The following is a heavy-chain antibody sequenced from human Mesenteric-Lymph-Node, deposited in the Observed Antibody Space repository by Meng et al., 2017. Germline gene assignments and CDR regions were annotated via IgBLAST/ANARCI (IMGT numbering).Heavy chain of an antibody. Sequence: SETLSLTCTVSGYSISSGYYWGWIRQPPGKGLEWIGSIYHSGSTYYNPSLKSRVTISVDTSKNQFSLKLSSVTAADPAVYYCARDKEDGTGTDYWGQGTLVTVSS. CDR1: GYSISSGYY. J-gene: IGHJ4*02. D-gene: IGHD1-1*01. CDR3: ARDKEDGTGTDY. CDR2: IYHSGST. V-gene: IGHV4-38-2*02.